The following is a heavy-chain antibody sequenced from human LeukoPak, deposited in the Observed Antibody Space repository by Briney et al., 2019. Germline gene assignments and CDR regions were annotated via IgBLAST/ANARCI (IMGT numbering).Heavy chain of an antibody. V-gene: IGHV1-69*01. CDR3: ARTDPKGARDAFDI. CDR2: IIPIFGTA. Sequence: ASVKVSCKASGGTFSSYAISWVRQAPGQGLEWMGGIIPIFGTANYAQKFQGRVTITADESTSTAYMELSSLRSEDTAVYYCARTDPKGARDAFDIWGQGTMVTVSS. J-gene: IGHJ3*02. CDR1: GGTFSSYA.